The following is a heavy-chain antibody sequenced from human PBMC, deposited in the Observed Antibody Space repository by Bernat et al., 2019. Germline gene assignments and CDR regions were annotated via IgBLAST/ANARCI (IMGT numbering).Heavy chain of an antibody. CDR1: GFTVSSNY. J-gene: IGHJ6*02. Sequence: EVQLVETGGGLIQPGGSLRLSCAASGFTVSSNYMSWVRQAPGKGLEWVAVISSGGSTYYADSVKDTFTISRDKSKTTLYLQMNSLRAEDTAVYYCARDPTGYDILTASMENSAYGMDVWGQGTTVTVSS. CDR2: ISSGGST. CDR3: ARDPTGYDILTASMENSAYGMDV. V-gene: IGHV3-53*02. D-gene: IGHD3-9*01.